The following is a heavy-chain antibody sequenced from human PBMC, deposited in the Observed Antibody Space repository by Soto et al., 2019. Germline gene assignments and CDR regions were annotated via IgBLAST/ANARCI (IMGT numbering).Heavy chain of an antibody. J-gene: IGHJ6*02. CDR3: SSGDFYHYYAMDV. CDR1: RFTSTIYW. V-gene: IGHV3-7*01. CDR2: IKQDGSEK. Sequence: PGGSLRLSCAASRFTSTIYWMNWVRQAPGKGLEWVANIKQDGSEKYYVDSVKGRFTISRDNAKKSLYLQMNSLRAEDTAVYYCSSGDFYHYYAMDVWGQGTTVTVSS. D-gene: IGHD3-10*01.